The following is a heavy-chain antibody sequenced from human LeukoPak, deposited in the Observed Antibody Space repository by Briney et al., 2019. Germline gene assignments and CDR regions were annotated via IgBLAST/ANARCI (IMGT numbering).Heavy chain of an antibody. CDR3: AREVDYAVYFDY. CDR1: GGTFSSYA. D-gene: IGHD4-17*01. J-gene: IGHJ4*02. V-gene: IGHV1-69*05. CDR2: IIPIFGTA. Sequence: SVKVSCKASGGTFSSYAISWVRQAPGQGLEWMGGIIPIFGTANYAQKLQGRVTITTDESTSTAYMELSSLRSEDTAVYYCAREVDYAVYFDYWGQGTLVTVSS.